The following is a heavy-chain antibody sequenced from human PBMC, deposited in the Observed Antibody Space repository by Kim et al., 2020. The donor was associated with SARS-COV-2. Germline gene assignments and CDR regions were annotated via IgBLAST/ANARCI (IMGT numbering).Heavy chain of an antibody. CDR1: GGSFSGYY. CDR2: INHSGST. Sequence: SETLSLTCAVYGGSFSGYYWRWIRQPPGKGLEWIGEINHSGSTNYNPSLKSRVTISVDTSKNQFSLKLSSVTAADTAVYYCARAALVVVVGGGMDVWGQGTTVTVSS. V-gene: IGHV4-34*01. J-gene: IGHJ6*02. D-gene: IGHD2-2*01. CDR3: ARAALVVVVGGGMDV.